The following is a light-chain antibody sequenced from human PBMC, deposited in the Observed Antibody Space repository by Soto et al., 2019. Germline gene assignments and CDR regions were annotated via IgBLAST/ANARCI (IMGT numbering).Light chain of an antibody. J-gene: IGKJ5*01. CDR1: QSVSSY. CDR2: DAS. Sequence: EIVLTQSPVTLSLSPGERATLSCRASQSVSSYLAWYQQKPGQAPRLLIYDASNRATGIPARFSGGGSGTDFTLTIDDLEPEDLAIYYCQQRSHWPPITFGQGTRLEIK. V-gene: IGKV3-11*01. CDR3: QQRSHWPPIT.